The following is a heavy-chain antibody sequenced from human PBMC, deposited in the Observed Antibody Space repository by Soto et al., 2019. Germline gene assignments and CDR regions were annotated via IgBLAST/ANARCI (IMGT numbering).Heavy chain of an antibody. Sequence: SETLSLTCTVSGGSISSSSYYWGWIRQPPGKGLEWIGSIYYSGSTYYNPSLKSRVTISVDTSKNQFSLKLSSVTAADTAVFYCASTLGFVITGTTLLSFYYYYYGMDVWGQGTTVTVSS. V-gene: IGHV4-39*01. CDR2: IYYSGST. CDR3: ASTLGFVITGTTLLSFYYYYYGMDV. CDR1: GGSISSSSYY. D-gene: IGHD1-7*01. J-gene: IGHJ6*02.